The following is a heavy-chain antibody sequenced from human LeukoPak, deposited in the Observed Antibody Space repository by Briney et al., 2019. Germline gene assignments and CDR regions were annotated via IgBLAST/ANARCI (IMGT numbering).Heavy chain of an antibody. V-gene: IGHV3-53*01. CDR2: LYTGGTT. Sequence: GGSLRLSCAVSGFTVSYNYMSWVRQAPGKELEWVSVLYTGGTTYYADSVKGRFTISRDNSKNTLYLQMNSLRAEDTAVYYCARGKGYGRSYYFDYWGQGTLVTVSS. J-gene: IGHJ4*02. D-gene: IGHD1-26*01. CDR1: GFTVSYNY. CDR3: ARGKGYGRSYYFDY.